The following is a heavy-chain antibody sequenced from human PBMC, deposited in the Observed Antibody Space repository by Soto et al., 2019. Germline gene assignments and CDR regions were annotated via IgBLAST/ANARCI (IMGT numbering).Heavy chain of an antibody. CDR2: INPNSGVA. CDR3: ARDQEYSSSSGGFDY. Sequence: ASVKVSCKASGYTFTGYYMHWVRQAPGQGLEWMGRINPNSGVANYAQKFQGRVTITADKSTSTAYMELSSLRSEDTAVYYCARDQEYSSSSGGFDYWGQGTLVTVSS. V-gene: IGHV1-2*02. J-gene: IGHJ4*02. D-gene: IGHD6-6*01. CDR1: GYTFTGYY.